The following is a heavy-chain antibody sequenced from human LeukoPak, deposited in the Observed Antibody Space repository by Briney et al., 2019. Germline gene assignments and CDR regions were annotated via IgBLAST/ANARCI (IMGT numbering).Heavy chain of an antibody. CDR1: GFTFSTYW. CDR2: FNRYGNSA. J-gene: IGHJ4*02. D-gene: IGHD5-12*01. V-gene: IGHV3-74*01. Sequence: GGSLRLSCAASGFTFSTYWMHWVRQPPGKGLVWVSRFNRYGNSASYADSVKGRFTFSRDNAKDTLFLQMNSLRAEDTAVYYCARGQSKYGDYDYRYWGQGTLVTVSS. CDR3: ARGQSKYGDYDYRY.